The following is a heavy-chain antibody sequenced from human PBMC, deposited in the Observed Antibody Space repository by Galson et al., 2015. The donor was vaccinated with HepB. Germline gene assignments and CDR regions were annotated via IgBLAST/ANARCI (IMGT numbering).Heavy chain of an antibody. D-gene: IGHD3-3*01. Sequence: SVKVSCKASGGTFSSYAISWVRQAPGQGLEWMGGIIPIFGTANYAQKFQGRVTITADESTSTAYMELSSLRSEDTAVYYCARGRRYGALRFSEGYFDYWGQGTLVTVSS. V-gene: IGHV1-69*13. J-gene: IGHJ4*02. CDR2: IIPIFGTA. CDR3: ARGRRYGALRFSEGYFDY. CDR1: GGTFSSYA.